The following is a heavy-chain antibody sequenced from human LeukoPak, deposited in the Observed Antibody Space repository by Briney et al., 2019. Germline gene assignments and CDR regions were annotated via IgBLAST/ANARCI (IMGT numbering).Heavy chain of an antibody. CDR2: INSDGSST. J-gene: IGHJ3*02. CDR1: GFTFSSYW. Sequence: PGGSLRLSCAASGFTFSSYWMHWVRQAPGKGLVWVSRINSDGSSTSYADSVKGRFTISRDNAKNTLYLQMNSLRAEDTAVYYCASSGPGIAVAEYAFDIWGQGTMVTVSS. V-gene: IGHV3-74*01. CDR3: ASSGPGIAVAEYAFDI. D-gene: IGHD6-19*01.